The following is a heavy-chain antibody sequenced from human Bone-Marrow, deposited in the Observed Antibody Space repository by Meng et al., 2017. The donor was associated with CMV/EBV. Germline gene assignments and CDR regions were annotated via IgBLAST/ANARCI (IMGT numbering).Heavy chain of an antibody. J-gene: IGHJ6*02. Sequence: SETLSLTCTVSGGSISSYYWSWIRQPPGKGLEWIGYIYYSGSTNYNPSLKSRVTISVDTSKNQFSLKLSSVTAADTAVYYCARNNYDFWSGGPYYYGMDVWGQGTTVTVSS. CDR1: GGSISSYY. CDR3: ARNNYDFWSGGPYYYGMDV. CDR2: IYYSGST. V-gene: IGHV4-59*01. D-gene: IGHD3-3*01.